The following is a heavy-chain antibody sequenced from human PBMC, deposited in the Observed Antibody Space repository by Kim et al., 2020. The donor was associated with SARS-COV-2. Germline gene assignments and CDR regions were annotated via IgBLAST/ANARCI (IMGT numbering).Heavy chain of an antibody. J-gene: IGHJ6*03. CDR3: ARGHLKSIVVGIAPRPYYYYMDV. CDR2: MKPNSGNT. V-gene: IGHV1-8*01. CDR1: GDTFNSYD. Sequence: ASVKVSCKASGDTFNSYDINWGRQATGQGLECMGWMKPNSGNTGYAQKFQGRVTMTRNTSISTAYMELSSLRSEDTDVYYCARGHLKSIVVGIAPRPYYYYMDVWGKGTTVTVSS. D-gene: IGHD2-21*01.